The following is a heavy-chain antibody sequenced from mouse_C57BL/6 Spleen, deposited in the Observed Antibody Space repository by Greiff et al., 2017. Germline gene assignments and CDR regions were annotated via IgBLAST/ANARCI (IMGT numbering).Heavy chain of an antibody. CDR2: IYPRSGNT. D-gene: IGHD2-2*01. CDR1: GYTFTSYG. V-gene: IGHV1-81*01. CDR3: ARGGGYDEGAYYFDY. Sequence: VQLQQSGAELARPGASVKLSCKASGYTFTSYGISWVKQRTGQGLEWIGEIYPRSGNTYYNEKFQGKATLTADKSSSTAYMELRSLTSEDSAVYFCARGGGYDEGAYYFDYWGQGTTLTVSS. J-gene: IGHJ2*01.